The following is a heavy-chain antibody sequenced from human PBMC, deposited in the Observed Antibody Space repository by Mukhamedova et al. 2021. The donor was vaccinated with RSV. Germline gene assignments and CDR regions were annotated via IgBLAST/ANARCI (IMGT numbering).Heavy chain of an antibody. CDR3: ARPVETAIDY. J-gene: IGHJ4*02. Sequence: MGGKGLEWMGIIYPGDSGTRYSPSFQGQVTISADKSISTAYLQWSSLKASDTAMYYCARPVETAIDYWGQGTLVTVSS. D-gene: IGHD5-18*01. V-gene: IGHV5-51*01. CDR2: IYPGDSGT.